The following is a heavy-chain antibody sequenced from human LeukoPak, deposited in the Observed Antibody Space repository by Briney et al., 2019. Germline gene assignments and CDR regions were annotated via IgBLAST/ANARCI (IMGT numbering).Heavy chain of an antibody. D-gene: IGHD1-26*01. CDR1: GFTFSSYE. Sequence: GGSLRLSCAASGFTFSSYEMNWFRKAPGKGRRWVSYISSSGSTIYYADSVKGRFTISRDNAKNSLYLQMNSLRAEDTAVYYCARQGATTLDYWGQGTLVTVSS. CDR3: ARQGATTLDY. J-gene: IGHJ4*02. CDR2: ISSSGSTI. V-gene: IGHV3-48*03.